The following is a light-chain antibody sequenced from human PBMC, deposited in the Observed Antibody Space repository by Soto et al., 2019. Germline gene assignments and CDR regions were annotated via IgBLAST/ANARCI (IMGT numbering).Light chain of an antibody. CDR3: QQFGSSPQT. V-gene: IGKV3-20*01. CDR1: QSVNSSY. Sequence: EIVLTQSRGTLSLSPGERATLSCRASQSVNSSYLAWYHQKPGQAPRLLIYAASSRATGIPDRFSGSGSGTDFTLTINRLEPEDFGLYYCQQFGSSPQTFGQGTKLEIK. CDR2: AAS. J-gene: IGKJ2*01.